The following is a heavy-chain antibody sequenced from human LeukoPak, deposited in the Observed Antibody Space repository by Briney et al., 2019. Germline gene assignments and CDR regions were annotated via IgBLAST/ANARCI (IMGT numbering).Heavy chain of an antibody. CDR2: IGPTGFDR. D-gene: IGHD6-6*01. CDR1: GLTFSTSG. J-gene: IGHJ3*02. Sequence: GGSLRLSCTTSGLTFSTSGFNWVRQAPGKGLEWVASIGPTGFDRYHADSIKGRFTISRDNANNFLYLQMNSLRAEDTPVYYCAKAGRIAARPTPFDIWGQGTMVTVSS. CDR3: AKAGRIAARPTPFDI. V-gene: IGHV3-21*04.